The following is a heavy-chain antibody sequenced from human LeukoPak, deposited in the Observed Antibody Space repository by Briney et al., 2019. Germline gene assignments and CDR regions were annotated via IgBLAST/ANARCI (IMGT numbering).Heavy chain of an antibody. CDR2: IYYSGST. CDR1: GGSISRYY. CDR3: ARGTTVVTLLPLNWFDP. V-gene: IGHV4-39*07. D-gene: IGHD4-23*01. J-gene: IGHJ5*02. Sequence: PSETLSLTCTVSGGSISRYYWGWIRQPPGKWLEWIGSIYYSGSTYYNPSLKSRVTISVDTSKNQFSLKLNSVTAADTAVYYCARGTTVVTLLPLNWFDPWGQGTLVTVSS.